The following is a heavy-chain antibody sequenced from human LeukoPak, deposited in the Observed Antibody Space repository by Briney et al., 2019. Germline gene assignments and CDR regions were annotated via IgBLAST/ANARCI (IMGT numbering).Heavy chain of an antibody. CDR1: GYTFTSYD. V-gene: IGHV1-8*01. Sequence: ASVKVSCKASGYTFTSYDINWVRQATGQGLEWMGWMNPNSGNTGYAQKFQGRVTMTRNTSISTAYMELRSLRSDDTAVYYCARWKCSGGTCYSSYMDVWGKGTTVTVSS. CDR3: ARWKCSGGTCYSSYMDV. CDR2: MNPNSGNT. D-gene: IGHD2-15*01. J-gene: IGHJ6*03.